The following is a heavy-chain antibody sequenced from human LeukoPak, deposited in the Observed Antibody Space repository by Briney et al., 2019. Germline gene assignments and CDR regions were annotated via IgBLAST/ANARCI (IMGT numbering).Heavy chain of an antibody. J-gene: IGHJ6*02. CDR3: ARDLDIVVVPAAMYYYYGMDV. V-gene: IGHV3-30-3*01. CDR1: GFTLSSYA. CDR2: ISYDGSNK. D-gene: IGHD2-2*03. Sequence: PGGSLRLSCAASGFTLSSYAMHWVRQAPGKGLEWVAVISYDGSNKYYADSVKGRFTISRDNSKNTLYLQMNSLRAEDTAVYYCARDLDIVVVPAAMYYYYGMDVWGQGTTVTVSS.